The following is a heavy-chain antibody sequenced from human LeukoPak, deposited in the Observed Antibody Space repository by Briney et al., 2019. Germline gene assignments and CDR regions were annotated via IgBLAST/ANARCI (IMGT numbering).Heavy chain of an antibody. V-gene: IGHV4-59*01. CDR2: IYYSGST. CDR1: GGSISSYY. CDR3: ARGRRSSSWYALFDY. Sequence: SETLSLTCTVSGGSISSYYWSWIRQPPGKGLEWLGYIYYSGSTNYNPSLKSRVTISVDTSKNQFSLKLSSVTAADTAVYYCARGRRSSSWYALFDYWGQGTLVTVSS. J-gene: IGHJ4*02. D-gene: IGHD6-13*01.